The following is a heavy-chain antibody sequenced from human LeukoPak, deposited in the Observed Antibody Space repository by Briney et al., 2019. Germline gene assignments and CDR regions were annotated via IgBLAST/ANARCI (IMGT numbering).Heavy chain of an antibody. CDR3: ARGLFGSRSSGFDP. J-gene: IGHJ5*02. CDR2: MNPNSGDT. D-gene: IGHD3-10*01. Sequence: ASVKVSCKASGYSLTSHDINWGRQAAGQGREWMGWMNPNSGDTGYAQTFQDRVTMTRDTSINTVYMELNSLTSEDTAVYYCARGLFGSRSSGFDPWGQGTLGSVSA. V-gene: IGHV1-8*01. CDR1: GYSLTSHD.